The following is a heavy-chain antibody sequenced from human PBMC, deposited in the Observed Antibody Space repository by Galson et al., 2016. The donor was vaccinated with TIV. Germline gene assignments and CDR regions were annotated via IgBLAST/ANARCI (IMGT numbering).Heavy chain of an antibody. CDR3: AKDRNTAMDTYHYYYGMDV. J-gene: IGHJ6*02. D-gene: IGHD5-18*01. CDR1: GDTSSTYP. CDR2: FIPLFGTA. Sequence: SVKVSCKASGDTSSTYPFNWVRQAPGQGLEWVGGFIPLFGTANYAQKFQGRVTITADESTSTLYMEVSSLRSEDTAVYYCAKDRNTAMDTYHYYYGMDVWGQGTTVIVSS. V-gene: IGHV1-69*13.